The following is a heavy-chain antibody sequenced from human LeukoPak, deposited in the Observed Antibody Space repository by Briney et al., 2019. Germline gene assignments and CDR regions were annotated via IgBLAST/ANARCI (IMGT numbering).Heavy chain of an antibody. CDR3: ARRVATTSEVGADNWFDP. J-gene: IGHJ5*02. Sequence: SETLSLTCIVSGGSISGSSHYWGWIRQPPGKGLEWIGSIYYSGSTYYSPSLKSRVTISVDTSKNQFSLKLRSVTAADTAMYYCARRVATTSEVGADNWFDPWGQGTLVTVSS. D-gene: IGHD1-14*01. V-gene: IGHV4-39*01. CDR2: IYYSGST. CDR1: GGSISGSSHY.